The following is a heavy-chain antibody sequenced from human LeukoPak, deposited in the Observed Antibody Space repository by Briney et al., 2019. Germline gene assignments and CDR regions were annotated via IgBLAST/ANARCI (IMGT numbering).Heavy chain of an antibody. Sequence: GXXXRLSCAASGFTFSSYSMNWVRQAPGKGLEWVSSISSSSSYIYYADSVKGRFTIYRDNAKNSLYLQMNSLRAEDTAVYYCARHYDSSGYHQLYYYYYMDVWGKGTTVTVSS. CDR1: GFTFSSYS. CDR3: ARHYDSSGYHQLYYYYYMDV. V-gene: IGHV3-21*01. D-gene: IGHD3-22*01. J-gene: IGHJ6*03. CDR2: ISSSSSYI.